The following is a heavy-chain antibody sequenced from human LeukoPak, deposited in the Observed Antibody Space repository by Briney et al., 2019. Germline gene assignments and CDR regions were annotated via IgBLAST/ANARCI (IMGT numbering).Heavy chain of an antibody. D-gene: IGHD2-2*01. CDR1: GFTFSSYE. CDR3: ASKEVVPAAMGFDY. CDR2: ISSSGSTI. J-gene: IGHJ4*02. V-gene: IGHV3-48*03. Sequence: GGSLRLSCAASGFTFSSYEMNWVRQAPGKGLEWVSYISSSGSTIYYADSVKGRFTISRDNAKNSLYLQMNSLRAKDTAVYYCASKEVVPAAMGFDYWGQGTLVTVSS.